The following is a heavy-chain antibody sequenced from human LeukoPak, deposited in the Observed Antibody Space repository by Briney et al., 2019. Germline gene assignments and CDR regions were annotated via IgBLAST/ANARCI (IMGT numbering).Heavy chain of an antibody. CDR2: IHTSGST. Sequence: SETLSLTCTVSGGSISSYYWSWIRQSAGKGLEWIGRIHTSGSTNYNPSLKSRVTMSVDTSKNQFSLKLSSVTAADTAVYYCAKLQVIAAAGTNRDDYWGQGTLVTVSS. CDR3: AKLQVIAAAGTNRDDY. CDR1: GGSISSYY. J-gene: IGHJ4*02. V-gene: IGHV4-4*07. D-gene: IGHD6-13*01.